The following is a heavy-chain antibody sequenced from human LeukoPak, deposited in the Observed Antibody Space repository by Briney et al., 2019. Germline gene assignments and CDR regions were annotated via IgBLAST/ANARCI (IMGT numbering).Heavy chain of an antibody. Sequence: GGSLRLSCVPSGFSFCSYTMNGVRQAPGKGREWVSSISGIVVYIYYADSVRGGFTISRDNASNSLYLQMNSLRAEDAAVYYCARSYSYGSGSYCREAYWGQGTLVTVSS. D-gene: IGHD3-10*01. V-gene: IGHV3-21*01. CDR3: ARSYSYGSGSYCREAY. J-gene: IGHJ4*02. CDR2: ISGIVVYI. CDR1: GFSFCSYT.